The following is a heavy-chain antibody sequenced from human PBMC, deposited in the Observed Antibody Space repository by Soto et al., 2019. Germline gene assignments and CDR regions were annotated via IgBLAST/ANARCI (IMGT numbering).Heavy chain of an antibody. CDR1: GGSISSYY. J-gene: IGHJ4*02. Sequence: QVQLQESGPGLVKPSETLSLTCTVSGGSISSYYWSWIRQPPGKGLEWIGYTHYSGTTNYNPSLKSRVTISVDTPKNQFSLKLSSVTAADTAVYYCARHEGNGWYPCWGQGTLVTVSS. V-gene: IGHV4-59*08. CDR2: THYSGTT. CDR3: ARHEGNGWYPC. D-gene: IGHD6-19*01.